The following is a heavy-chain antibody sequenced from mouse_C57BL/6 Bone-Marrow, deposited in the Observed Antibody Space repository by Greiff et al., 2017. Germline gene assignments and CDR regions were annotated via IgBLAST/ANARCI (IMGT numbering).Heavy chain of an antibody. V-gene: IGHV1-81*01. J-gene: IGHJ2*01. CDR3: AREGLITTVVADD. CDR1: GYTFTSYG. D-gene: IGHD1-1*01. CDR2: IYPRSGNT. Sequence: QVQLQQSGAELARPGASVKLSCKASGYTFTSYGISWVKQRTGQGLEWIGEIYPRSGNTYYNEKFKGKATLTADKSSSTAYMELSSLTSEDSAVYFCAREGLITTVVADDWGKGTTLTVSS.